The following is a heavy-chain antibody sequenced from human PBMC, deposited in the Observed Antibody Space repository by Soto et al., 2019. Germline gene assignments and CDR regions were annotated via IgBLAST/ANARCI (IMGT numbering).Heavy chain of an antibody. V-gene: IGHV3-33*01. Sequence: QVQLVESGGGVVQPGRSLRLSCAASGFTFSCCGMHWVRQAPGKGLAWVAILWYDGSDEYYADSVKGRFTVSRDNSKNMVYLQMNSLRVDDTAVYYCARDGYAGHDHRSLDYWGLVTLVTV. CDR3: ARDGYAGHDHRSLDY. CDR1: GFTFSCCG. CDR2: LWYDGSDE. D-gene: IGHD5-12*01. J-gene: IGHJ4*02.